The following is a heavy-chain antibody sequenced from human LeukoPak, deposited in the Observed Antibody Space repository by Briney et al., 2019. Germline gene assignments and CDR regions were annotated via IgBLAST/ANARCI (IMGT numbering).Heavy chain of an antibody. D-gene: IGHD2-8*01. Sequence: GGSLRLSCAASGFTFSSYGMHWVRQAPGRGLEWVAFIRYDGSNKYYADSVKGRFTISRDNSKNTLYLQMSSLRAEDTAVYYCAKSDCTNGVCTDFDYWGQGTLVTVSS. CDR3: AKSDCTNGVCTDFDY. CDR1: GFTFSSYG. CDR2: IRYDGSNK. V-gene: IGHV3-30*02. J-gene: IGHJ4*02.